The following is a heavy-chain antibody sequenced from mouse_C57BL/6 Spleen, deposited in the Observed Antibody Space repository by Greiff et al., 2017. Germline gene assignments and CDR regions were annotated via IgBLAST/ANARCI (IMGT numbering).Heavy chain of an antibody. Sequence: QVQLQQSGAELVKPGASVKLSCKASGYTFTSYWMHWVKQRPGQGLEWIGMIHPNSGSTNYNEKFKSKATLTVDKSSSTAYMHLSSLTSEDSAVYYCAREGGDEFAYWGQGTLVTVSA. D-gene: IGHD3-3*01. J-gene: IGHJ3*01. CDR3: AREGGDEFAY. CDR1: GYTFTSYW. V-gene: IGHV1-64*01. CDR2: IHPNSGST.